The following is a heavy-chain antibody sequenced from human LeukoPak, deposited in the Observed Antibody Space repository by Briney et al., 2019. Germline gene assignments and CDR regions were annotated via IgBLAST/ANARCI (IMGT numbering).Heavy chain of an antibody. V-gene: IGHV3-21*01. Sequence: PGGSLRLSCAASGFPFSSYSMNWVRRAPGKGLEWVSSISSSSSYIYYADSVKGRFTISRDNAKNSLYLQMNSLRAEDTAVYYCARGRSGYYSDYWGQGTLVTVSS. CDR3: ARGRSGYYSDY. CDR2: ISSSSSYI. CDR1: GFPFSSYS. J-gene: IGHJ4*02. D-gene: IGHD3-22*01.